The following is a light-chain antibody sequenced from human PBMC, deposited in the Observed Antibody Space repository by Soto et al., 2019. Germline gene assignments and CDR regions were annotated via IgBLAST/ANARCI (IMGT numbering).Light chain of an antibody. Sequence: EIVLTKSPATLSLSPGERATLSCRASHSVTKDSRAWYQQKPGQPPRLIIDDAVNRATGVPERFIGSGSGTDFTLTISRLEPEDFAVYYCHQCAQLPLTFGQGTKVEIK. V-gene: IGKV3-20*01. J-gene: IGKJ1*01. CDR2: DAV. CDR3: HQCAQLPLT. CDR1: HSVTKDS.